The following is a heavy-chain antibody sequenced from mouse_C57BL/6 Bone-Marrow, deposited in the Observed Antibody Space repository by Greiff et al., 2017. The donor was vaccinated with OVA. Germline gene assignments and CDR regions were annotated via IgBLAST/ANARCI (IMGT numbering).Heavy chain of an antibody. CDR2: INPNNGGT. CDR1: GYTFTDYY. CDR3: ASGGNYDYAMDY. D-gene: IGHD2-1*01. Sequence: EVQLQQSGPELVKPGASVKISCKASGYTFTDYYMNWVKQSHGKSLEWIGDINPNNGGTSYNQKLKGKATLTVDKSSSTAYMELRSLTSEDSAVYYCASGGNYDYAMDYWGQGTSVTVSS. J-gene: IGHJ4*01. V-gene: IGHV1-26*01.